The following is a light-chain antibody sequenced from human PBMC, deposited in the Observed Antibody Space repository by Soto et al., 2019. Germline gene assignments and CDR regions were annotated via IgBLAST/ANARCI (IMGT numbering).Light chain of an antibody. CDR1: QSVSSNY. CDR3: QQYGPRIT. CDR2: GAS. J-gene: IGKJ5*01. V-gene: IGKV3-20*01. Sequence: EIVLTHSPGTLSLSPGERATLSCRASQSVSSNYLAWYQQKRGQAPRLLIYGASSRATGIPDRFSGSGSGTDFTLTISRLEPEDFAVYWCQQYGPRITFGQGTRLEIK.